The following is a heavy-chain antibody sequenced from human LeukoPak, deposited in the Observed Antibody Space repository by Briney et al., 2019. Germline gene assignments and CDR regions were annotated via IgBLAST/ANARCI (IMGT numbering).Heavy chain of an antibody. CDR3: ARSMGGSIRNDAFDI. D-gene: IGHD2-2*02. CDR2: ISYDGSNK. CDR1: GFTFSSYG. Sequence: GGSLRLSCAASGFTFSSYGMHWVRQAPGKGLEWVAVISYDGSNKYYADSVKGRFTISRDNSKNTLYLQMNSLRAEDTAVYYCARSMGGSIRNDAFDIWGQGTMVTVSS. V-gene: IGHV3-30*19. J-gene: IGHJ3*02.